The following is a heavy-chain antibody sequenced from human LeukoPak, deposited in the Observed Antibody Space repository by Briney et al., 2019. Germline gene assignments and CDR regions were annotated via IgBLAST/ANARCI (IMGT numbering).Heavy chain of an antibody. J-gene: IGHJ4*02. Sequence: PSETLSLTCTVSGGSISRSGYYWGWIRQPPGRGLEWIGSITDSGRTYYIPSLKSRITISADTSKKQFSLRLSSVTAADTAVYYCARHMALFVRTAYWGQGTLVTVSS. CDR3: ARHMALFVRTAY. V-gene: IGHV4-39*01. CDR2: ITDSGRT. D-gene: IGHD2-21*01. CDR1: GGSISRSGYY.